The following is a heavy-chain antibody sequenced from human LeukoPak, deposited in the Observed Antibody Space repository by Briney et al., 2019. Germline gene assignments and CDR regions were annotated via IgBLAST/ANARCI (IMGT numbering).Heavy chain of an antibody. CDR3: ARAGVAVAGGGWFDP. CDR1: GGSISSYY. Sequence: SETLSLTCTVSGGSISSYYWSWIRQPPGKGLEWIGYIYYSGSTNYNPSLKSRVTIPVDTSKNQFSLKLSSVTAADTAVYYCARAGVAVAGGGWFDPWGQGTLVTVSS. CDR2: IYYSGST. V-gene: IGHV4-59*01. J-gene: IGHJ5*02. D-gene: IGHD6-19*01.